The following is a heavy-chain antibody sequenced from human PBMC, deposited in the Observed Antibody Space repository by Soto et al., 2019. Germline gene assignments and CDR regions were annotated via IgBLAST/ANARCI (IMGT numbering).Heavy chain of an antibody. Sequence: SETLSLTCTVSGGSISSYYWSWIRQPPGKGLEWIGYIYYSGSTNYNPSLKSRVTISVDTSKNQFSLKLSSVTAADTAVYYCARVIMTGGLDHWGQGTLVTVSS. D-gene: IGHD3-16*01. CDR2: IYYSGST. V-gene: IGHV4-59*01. CDR3: ARVIMTGGLDH. J-gene: IGHJ4*02. CDR1: GGSISSYY.